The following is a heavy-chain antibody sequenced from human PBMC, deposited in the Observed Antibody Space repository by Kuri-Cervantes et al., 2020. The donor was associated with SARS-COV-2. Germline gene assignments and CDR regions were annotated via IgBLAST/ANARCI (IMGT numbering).Heavy chain of an antibody. CDR2: ISGSGGST. D-gene: IGHD3-22*01. CDR3: AKTWLSYYDSSGYPPY. V-gene: IGHV3-23*01. CDR1: RFTFSSYA. J-gene: IGHJ4*02. Sequence: GESLKISCAASRFTFSSYAMSWVRQAPGKGLEWVSAISGSGGSTYYADSVKGRFTISRDNSKNTLYLQMNSLRAEDTAVYYCAKTWLSYYDSSGYPPYWGQGTLVTVSS.